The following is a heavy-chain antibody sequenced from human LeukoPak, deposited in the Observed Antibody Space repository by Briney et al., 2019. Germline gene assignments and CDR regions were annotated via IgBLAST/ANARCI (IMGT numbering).Heavy chain of an antibody. CDR2: IYHSGNT. Sequence: SQTLSLTCSVSGGSISGSYFWSWIRQPPGKGLEWTGHIYHSGNTYYNPSLKSRVTISVDTSKNQFSLKLSSVTAADTAVYYCARYSSSWYNSFDYWGQGTLVTVSS. J-gene: IGHJ4*02. V-gene: IGHV4-30-2*01. CDR3: ARYSSSWYNSFDY. D-gene: IGHD6-13*01. CDR1: GGSISGSYF.